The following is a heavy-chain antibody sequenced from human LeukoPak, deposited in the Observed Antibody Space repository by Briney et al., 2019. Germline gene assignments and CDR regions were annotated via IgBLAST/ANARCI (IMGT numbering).Heavy chain of an antibody. CDR1: GGSISSYY. CDR2: IFTSGST. D-gene: IGHD5-18*01. Sequence: SETLSLTCTVSGGSISSYYWSWIRQPAGKGLEWIGRIFTSGSTNYNPSLKSRVTMSVDTSKNQFSLKLSSVTAADTAVYYCAEVRRDTAMVTWGQGTLVIVFS. CDR3: AEVRRDTAMVT. V-gene: IGHV4-4*07. J-gene: IGHJ5*02.